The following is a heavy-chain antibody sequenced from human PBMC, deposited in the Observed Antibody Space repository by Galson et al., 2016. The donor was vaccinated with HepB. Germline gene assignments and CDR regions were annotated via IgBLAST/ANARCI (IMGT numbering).Heavy chain of an antibody. CDR3: SRIPVPSNYGSGLDP. CDR1: GYTFTSHY. CDR2: IDPSGGST. J-gene: IGHJ5*02. V-gene: IGHV1-46*01. Sequence: SVKVSCKASGYTFTSHYMHWVRQAPGQGLEWMGIIDPSGGSTSYAQKFQGRVTMTRDTSTSTVCMELSSLRFDDTAVYYCSRIPVPSNYGSGLDPWGQGTLVTVSS. D-gene: IGHD3-10*01.